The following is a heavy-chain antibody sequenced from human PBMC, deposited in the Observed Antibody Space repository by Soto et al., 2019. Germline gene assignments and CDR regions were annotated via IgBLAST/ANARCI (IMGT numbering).Heavy chain of an antibody. D-gene: IGHD3-10*01. V-gene: IGHV1-58*02. CDR2: IVVGSGNT. CDR1: GFTFTSSA. Sequence: SVKVSCKASGFTFTSSAMQWVRQARGQRLEWIGWIVVGSGNTNYAQKFQERVTITRDMSTSTAYMELSSLRSEDTAVYYCAAAPRYYYGSGKGVGGYYYYYGMDVWGQGTTVTVSS. CDR3: AAAPRYYYGSGKGVGGYYYYYGMDV. J-gene: IGHJ6*02.